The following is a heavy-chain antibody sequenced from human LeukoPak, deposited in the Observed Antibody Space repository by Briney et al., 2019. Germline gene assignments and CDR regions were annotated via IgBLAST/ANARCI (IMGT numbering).Heavy chain of an antibody. CDR1: GFTFDDYA. Sequence: GGSLRLSCAASGFTFDDYAMHWVRQAPGKGLEWVSGISWNSGSIGYADSVKGRFTVSRDNSKNTLFLQMNSLGVEDTAVYYCARMFGGNGPDYWGQGTLVIVSS. J-gene: IGHJ4*02. V-gene: IGHV3-9*01. CDR2: ISWNSGSI. CDR3: ARMFGGNGPDY. D-gene: IGHD4-23*01.